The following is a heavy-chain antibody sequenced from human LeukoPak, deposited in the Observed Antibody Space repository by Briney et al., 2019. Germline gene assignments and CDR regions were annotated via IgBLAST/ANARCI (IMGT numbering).Heavy chain of an antibody. D-gene: IGHD3-10*01. CDR2: IYYSGST. J-gene: IGHJ4*02. V-gene: IGHV4-59*04. CDR3: ATSRGVRGVIITHFDY. Sequence: SETLSLTCTVSGGSISSYYWSWIRQPPGKGLEWIGYIYYSGSTYYNPSLKSRVTISVDTSKNQFSLKLSSVTAADTAVYYCATSRGVRGVIITHFDYWGQGTLVTVSS. CDR1: GGSISSYY.